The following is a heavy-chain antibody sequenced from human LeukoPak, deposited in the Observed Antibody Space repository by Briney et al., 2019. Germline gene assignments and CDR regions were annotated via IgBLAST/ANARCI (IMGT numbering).Heavy chain of an antibody. CDR1: GYTFTSYG. CDR2: IIPIFGTA. Sequence: SVKVSCKASGYTFTSYGISWVRQAPGQGLEWMGGIIPIFGTANYAQKFQGRVTITADESTSTAYMELSSLRSEDTAVYYCARGARIAVAGTGFDYWGQGTLVTVSS. J-gene: IGHJ4*02. V-gene: IGHV1-69*13. D-gene: IGHD6-19*01. CDR3: ARGARIAVAGTGFDY.